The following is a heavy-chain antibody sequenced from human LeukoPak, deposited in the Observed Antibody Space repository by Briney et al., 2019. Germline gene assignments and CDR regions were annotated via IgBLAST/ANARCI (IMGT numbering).Heavy chain of an antibody. CDR3: ARVGGSPYFDY. Sequence: PGGSLRLSCAASGFTFSTYWMHWVRQVPGKGLVWASRIGTDGSSTSYADSVRGRFTISRDNAKNTLYLQMNSLRAEDTAVYYCARVGGSPYFDYWGQGSLVTVSS. D-gene: IGHD1-26*01. CDR2: IGTDGSST. CDR1: GFTFSTYW. J-gene: IGHJ4*02. V-gene: IGHV3-74*01.